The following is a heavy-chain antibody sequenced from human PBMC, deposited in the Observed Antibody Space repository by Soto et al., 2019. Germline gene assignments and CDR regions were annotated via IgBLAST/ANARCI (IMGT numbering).Heavy chain of an antibody. V-gene: IGHV4-31*03. Sequence: QVQLQESGPGLVKPSQTLSLTCTVSGGSISSGGYYWSWIRQHPGKGLEWIGYIYYSGSTYYNPSLKSRVTISVDTSKNQFSLKLSSVTAADTAVYYCARDGYCSGGSCSPHGAFDIWGQGTMVTVSS. J-gene: IGHJ3*02. CDR1: GGSISSGGYY. CDR3: ARDGYCSGGSCSPHGAFDI. D-gene: IGHD2-15*01. CDR2: IYYSGST.